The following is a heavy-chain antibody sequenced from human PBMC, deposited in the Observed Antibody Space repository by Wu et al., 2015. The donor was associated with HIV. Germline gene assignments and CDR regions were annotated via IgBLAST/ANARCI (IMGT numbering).Heavy chain of an antibody. CDR2: MNPNSGNT. CDR1: GYTFTSYD. V-gene: IGHV1-8*01. Sequence: QVYLVQSGGEVKKPGASVKVSCKASGYTFTSYDINWVRQATGQGLEWMGWMNPNSGNTGYAQKFQGRVTMTRNTSISTAYMELSSLRSEDTAVYYCARKAITFGGVRENWFDPWGRGNPWSPSPQ. J-gene: IGHJ5*02. CDR3: ARKAITFGGVRENWFDP. D-gene: IGHD3-16*01.